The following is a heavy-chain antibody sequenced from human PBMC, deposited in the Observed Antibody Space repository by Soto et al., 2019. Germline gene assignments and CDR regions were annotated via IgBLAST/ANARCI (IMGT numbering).Heavy chain of an antibody. J-gene: IGHJ5*02. CDR3: ATLPPRIVATVLPIPA. CDR2: MYHSGST. CDR1: GGSISSVNW. Sequence: HVQLRQSGPGLVKPSGTLSLTCAVSGGSISSVNWWTWVRQSPGKGLEWIGDMYHSGSTNYHPSRRGGVTIAVDKSNTHLSLKMTCVIAADTAMYYCATLPPRIVATVLPIPAWGQGTLVTVSS. D-gene: IGHD2-15*01. V-gene: IGHV4-4*02.